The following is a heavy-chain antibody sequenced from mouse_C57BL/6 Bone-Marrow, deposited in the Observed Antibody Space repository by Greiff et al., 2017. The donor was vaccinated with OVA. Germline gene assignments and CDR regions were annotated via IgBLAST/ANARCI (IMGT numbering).Heavy chain of an antibody. CDR1: GFNIKDDY. V-gene: IGHV14-4*01. CDR3: TYYYGSSYGAY. CDR2: IDPENGDT. J-gene: IGHJ3*01. Sequence: EVQLQQSGAELVRPGASVKLSCTASGFNIKDDYMHWVKQRPEQGLEWIGWIDPENGDTEYASKFQGKATITADTSSNTAYLQLRSLTSKDTAFYYCTYYYGSSYGAYWGQGTLVTVSA. D-gene: IGHD1-1*01.